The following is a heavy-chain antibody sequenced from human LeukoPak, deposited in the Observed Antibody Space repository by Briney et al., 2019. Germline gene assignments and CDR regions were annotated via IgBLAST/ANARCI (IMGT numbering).Heavy chain of an antibody. CDR2: ISYDGTYK. CDR3: ASLFGGVIVNPYPDY. V-gene: IGHV3-30-3*01. Sequence: GGSPRLSCAAPGFTFSSYAMSWVRQAPGKGLEWVALISYDGTYKYYADSAKGRFTISRDNSKNTLYLQMNSLRAEDTAMYYCASLFGGVIVNPYPDYWGQGTLVTVSS. CDR1: GFTFSSYA. D-gene: IGHD3-16*02. J-gene: IGHJ4*02.